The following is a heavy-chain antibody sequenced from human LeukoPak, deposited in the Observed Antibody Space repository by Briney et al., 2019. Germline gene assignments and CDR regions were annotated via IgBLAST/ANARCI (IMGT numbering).Heavy chain of an antibody. J-gene: IGHJ4*02. CDR1: GFTFSSYS. D-gene: IGHD3-22*01. CDR2: ISSSSSTI. V-gene: IGHV3-48*01. Sequence: GGSLRLFCAASGFTFSSYSMNWVRQAPGKGLEWVSYISSSSSTIYYADSVKGRFTISRDNDKNSLYLQMNNLRAQDTAVYYCARAHGDYYDSSGYYWGQGTLVTVSS. CDR3: ARAHGDYYDSSGYY.